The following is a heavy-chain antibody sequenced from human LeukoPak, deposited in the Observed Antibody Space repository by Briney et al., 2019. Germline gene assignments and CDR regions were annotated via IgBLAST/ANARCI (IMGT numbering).Heavy chain of an antibody. Sequence: SETLSLPCTVSGGSMSTYYWTWIRQPPGKGLEWIGFIYYTGSTNYNPSLKSRVTISVDTSKNQFSLKLSSVTAADTAVYYCAGMRITTPTVRTLDYWGQGTLVTVSS. V-gene: IGHV4-59*01. CDR1: GGSMSTYY. D-gene: IGHD1-14*01. J-gene: IGHJ4*02. CDR3: AGMRITTPTVRTLDY. CDR2: IYYTGST.